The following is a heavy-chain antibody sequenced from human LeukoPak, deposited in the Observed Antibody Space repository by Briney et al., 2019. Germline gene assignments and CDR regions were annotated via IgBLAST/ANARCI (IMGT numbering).Heavy chain of an antibody. CDR3: ARAPLGVSYGSGPMDV. CDR2: IYYSGST. J-gene: IGHJ6*02. V-gene: IGHV4-59*01. Sequence: SETLSLTYTVSGGSISSYYWSWIRQPPGKGLEWIGYIYYSGSTNYNPSLKSRVTISVDTSKNQFSLKLSSVTAADTAVYYCARAPLGVSYGSGPMDVWGQGTTVTVSS. D-gene: IGHD3-10*01. CDR1: GGSISSYY.